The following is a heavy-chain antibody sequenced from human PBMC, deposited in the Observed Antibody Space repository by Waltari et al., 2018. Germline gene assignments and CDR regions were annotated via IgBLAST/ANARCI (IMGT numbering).Heavy chain of an antibody. D-gene: IGHD1-26*01. CDR2: IKPNRGGT. CDR1: GYTFTGDY. Sequence: QVQLVQSGAEVKKPGASVKVSCKASGYTFTGDYMHWVRQAPGQGLEWMGWIKPNRGGTKAAQKFKGRVTMTRDTSISTAYMELSRLRSGDTAVYYCARVMNRWELLRGPFDYWGQGTLVTVSS. J-gene: IGHJ4*02. CDR3: ARVMNRWELLRGPFDY. V-gene: IGHV1-2*02.